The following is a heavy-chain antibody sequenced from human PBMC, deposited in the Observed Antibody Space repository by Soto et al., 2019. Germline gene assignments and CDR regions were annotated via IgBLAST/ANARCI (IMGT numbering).Heavy chain of an antibody. CDR3: ARGATPGPQSNWFDP. CDR2: IYYSGST. Sequence: PSETLSLTCTVSGGSISSYYWSWIRQPPGKGLEWIGYIYYSGSTNYNPSLKSRVTISVDTSKNQFSLKLSSVTAADTAVYYCARGATPGPQSNWFDPWGQGTLVTVS. V-gene: IGHV4-59*01. D-gene: IGHD2-15*01. J-gene: IGHJ5*02. CDR1: GGSISSYY.